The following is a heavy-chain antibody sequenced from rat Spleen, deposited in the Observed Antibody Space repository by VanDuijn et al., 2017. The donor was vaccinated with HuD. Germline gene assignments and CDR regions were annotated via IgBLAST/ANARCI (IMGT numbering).Heavy chain of an antibody. CDR2: IIYDGSRT. Sequence: EVQLVESGGGLVQPGRSLKLSCAASGFTFSDYNMAWVRQAPKKGLEWVASIIYDGSRTYYRDSVKGRFTVSRDNAKSTLYLQMDSLRSEDTATYNCVRQRGHTMGPFDYWGQGVKVTVSS. CDR3: VRQRGHTMGPFDY. D-gene: IGHD1-7*01. CDR1: GFTFSDYN. J-gene: IGHJ2*01. V-gene: IGHV5S10*01.